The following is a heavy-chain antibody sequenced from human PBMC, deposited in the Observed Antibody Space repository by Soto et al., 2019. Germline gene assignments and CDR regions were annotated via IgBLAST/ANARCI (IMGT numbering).Heavy chain of an antibody. V-gene: IGHV3-21*01. J-gene: IGHJ4*02. CDR1: GFPFSAYN. D-gene: IGHD3-16*01. Sequence: EVQLVESGGGLVKPGGSLRLSCTGSGFPFSAYNINWVRQAPGKGLEWVSSITVGSSHIYQPNSMKGRFTISRDDAKNSVYLQIDSLRDQDTSLYYCSRSPEVGVRGAYWGQGTLCTVAS. CDR3: SRSPEVGVRGAY. CDR2: ITVGSSHI.